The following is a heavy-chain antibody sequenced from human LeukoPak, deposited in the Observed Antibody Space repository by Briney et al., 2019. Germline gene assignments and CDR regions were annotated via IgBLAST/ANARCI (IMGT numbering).Heavy chain of an antibody. Sequence: GGSLRLSCAVSGLTLSNYWMNWVRQAPGKGLEWVANINPDGGEERYVDSVKGRFVISRDNAKNSLYLQMNSLRAEDTTVYYCAIWGADQNYWGQGTLVTVSS. J-gene: IGHJ4*02. CDR3: AIWGADQNY. CDR2: INPDGGEE. D-gene: IGHD3-16*01. V-gene: IGHV3-7*02. CDR1: GLTLSNYW.